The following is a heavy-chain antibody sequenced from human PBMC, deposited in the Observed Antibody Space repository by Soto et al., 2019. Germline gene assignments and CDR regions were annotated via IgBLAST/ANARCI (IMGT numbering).Heavy chain of an antibody. J-gene: IGHJ6*02. CDR3: VGTSFTVFGEHIRNYYFYGMDV. Sequence: SETLSLTCTVSGGSIRSYYWSWIRQPPGKGLEWIGYIYDGETTNYNPSLKSRATISVDTSKNQLSLNLSSVTAADTAVYYCVGTSFTVFGEHIRNYYFYGMDVWGQGTTVTVSS. CDR2: IYDGETT. D-gene: IGHD3-3*01. CDR1: GGSIRSYY. V-gene: IGHV4-59*01.